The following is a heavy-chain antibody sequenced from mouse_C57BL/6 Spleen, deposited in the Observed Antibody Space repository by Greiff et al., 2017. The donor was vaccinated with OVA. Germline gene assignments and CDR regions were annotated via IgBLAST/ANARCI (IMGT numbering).Heavy chain of an antibody. D-gene: IGHD2-3*01. J-gene: IGHJ2*01. V-gene: IGHV1-61*01. CDR1: VYTFTSYW. CDR2: IYPSDSET. CDR3: ARGGGYYVFDY. Sequence: QVQLQQPGAELVRPGSSVKLSCKASVYTFTSYWMDWVKQRPGQGLEWIGNIYPSDSETHYNQKFKDKATLTVDKSSSTAYMQLSSLTSEDSAVYYCARGGGYYVFDYWGQGTTLTVSS.